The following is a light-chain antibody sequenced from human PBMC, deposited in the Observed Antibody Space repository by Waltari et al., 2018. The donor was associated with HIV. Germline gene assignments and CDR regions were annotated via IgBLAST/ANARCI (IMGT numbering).Light chain of an antibody. Sequence: EIVMTQSPATLSVSPGESATLSCKASQNVNRDLAWYQQRPGQAPRLLIFSTSHRSFGVPARFSGSGFGTEFTLTISSLQSEDVAVYYCQQYHGETPMYTFGQGTKVEIK. J-gene: IGKJ2*01. CDR1: QNVNRD. V-gene: IGKV3-15*01. CDR2: STS. CDR3: QQYHGETPMYT.